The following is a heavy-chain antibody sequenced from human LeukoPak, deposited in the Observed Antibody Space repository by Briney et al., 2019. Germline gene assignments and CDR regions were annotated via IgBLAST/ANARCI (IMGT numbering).Heavy chain of an antibody. Sequence: QPGGSLRLSCAASGFTFSDSAMTWVRQAPGKGLDWVSLISFSGANSYYAVSVKGRFTISRDNSKDTLFLQMNSLRAEDTAIYYCARDIQLSTWGLGTMVTVSS. CDR2: ISFSGANS. CDR3: ARDIQLST. J-gene: IGHJ3*01. V-gene: IGHV3-23*01. D-gene: IGHD5-24*01. CDR1: GFTFSDSA.